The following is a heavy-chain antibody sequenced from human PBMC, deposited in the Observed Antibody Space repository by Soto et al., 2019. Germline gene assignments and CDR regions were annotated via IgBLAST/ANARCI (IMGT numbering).Heavy chain of an antibody. CDR2: INADSDTI. D-gene: IGHD3-3*01. CDR1: GYTFSTYS. Sequence: QPGGSLRLSCAASGYTFSTYSMNWVRQAPGKGLEWIAYINADSDTIFYADSVKGRFTISRDNAENALFLEMTNLRDQDSGVYYCARLYYDYVWGQGTAVTVSS. CDR3: ARLYYDYV. J-gene: IGHJ6*02. V-gene: IGHV3-48*02.